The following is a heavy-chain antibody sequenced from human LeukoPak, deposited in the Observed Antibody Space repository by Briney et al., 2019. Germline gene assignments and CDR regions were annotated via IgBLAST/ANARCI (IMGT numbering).Heavy chain of an antibody. D-gene: IGHD6-19*01. J-gene: IGHJ4*02. CDR3: ARHQWLGPFDY. V-gene: IGHV4-39*01. Sequence: PSETLSLTCTVSGGPISSSSHYWGWLRQPPGEGLEWIGSIYYSGSTYYNPSLKSRVTISVDTSKNQFSLRLSSVTAADTAVYYCARHQWLGPFDYWGQGTLVTVSS. CDR1: GGPISSSSHY. CDR2: IYYSGST.